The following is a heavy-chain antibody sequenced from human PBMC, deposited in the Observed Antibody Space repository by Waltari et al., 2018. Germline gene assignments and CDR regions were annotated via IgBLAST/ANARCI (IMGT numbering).Heavy chain of an antibody. Sequence: QVQLQESGPGLVKPSETLSLTCAVSGYSISSGYYWGWIRQPPGKGLEWIGSIYHSGSTYYNPSLKSRVTISVDTSKNQFSLKLSSVTAADTAVYYCAVSGPTVTTVGYWGQGTLVTVSS. CDR3: AVSGPTVTTVGY. CDR1: GYSISSGYY. J-gene: IGHJ4*02. D-gene: IGHD4-17*01. V-gene: IGHV4-38-2*01. CDR2: IYHSGST.